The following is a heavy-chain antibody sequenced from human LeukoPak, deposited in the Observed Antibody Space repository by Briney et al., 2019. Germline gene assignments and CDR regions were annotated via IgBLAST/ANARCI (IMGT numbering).Heavy chain of an antibody. Sequence: GGSPRLSCAASGFALSSHWMTWVRQVPGRGPEWEANVNRDGSETYYLDSVKGRFTISKDNAKNSLYLQMNSLRAEDTALYHCARNNGMDVWGQGTTVIVSS. CDR1: GFALSSHW. CDR2: VNRDGSET. V-gene: IGHV3-7*03. CDR3: ARNNGMDV. J-gene: IGHJ6*02.